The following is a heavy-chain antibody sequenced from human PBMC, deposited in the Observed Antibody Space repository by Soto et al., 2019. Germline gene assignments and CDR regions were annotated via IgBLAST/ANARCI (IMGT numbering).Heavy chain of an antibody. CDR3: ASSDHDQLTVTNSHKRGPYYYYGMDV. CDR2: IIPIFGTA. CDR1: GGTFSSYA. V-gene: IGHV1-69*13. J-gene: IGHJ6*02. D-gene: IGHD4-17*01. Sequence: SVKVSCKASGGTFSSYAISWVRQAPGQGLEWMGGIIPIFGTANYAQKFQGRVTITADESTSTAYMELSSLRSEDTAVYYCASSDHDQLTVTNSHKRGPYYYYGMDVWGQGTTVTVSS.